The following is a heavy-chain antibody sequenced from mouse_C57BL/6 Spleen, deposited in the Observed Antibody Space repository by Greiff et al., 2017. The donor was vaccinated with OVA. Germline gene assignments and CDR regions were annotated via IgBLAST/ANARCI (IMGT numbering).Heavy chain of an antibody. CDR3: ARGTYYAMDY. V-gene: IGHV1-64*01. J-gene: IGHJ4*01. D-gene: IGHD3-3*01. CDR1: GYTFTSYW. Sequence: QVHVKQPGAELVKPGASVKLSCKASGYTFTSYWMHWVKQRPGQGLEWIGMIHPNSGSTNYNEKFKSKATLTVDKSSSTAYMQLSSLTSEDSAVYYCARGTYYAMDYWGQGTSVTVSS. CDR2: IHPNSGST.